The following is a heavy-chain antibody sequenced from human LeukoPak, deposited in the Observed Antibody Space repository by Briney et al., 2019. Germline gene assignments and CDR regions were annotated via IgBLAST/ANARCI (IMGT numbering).Heavy chain of an antibody. CDR3: ARDSYSSSWYPSYYFDY. CDR1: GGSISSSSYY. J-gene: IGHJ4*02. V-gene: IGHV4-39*07. D-gene: IGHD6-13*01. Sequence: SETLSLTCTVSGGSISSSSYYWGWIRQPPGKGLEWIVSIYYSGSIYYNPSLKSRVTISVDTSKNQLSLKMSSVTAADTAVYYCARDSYSSSWYPSYYFDYWGQGTLVTVSS. CDR2: IYYSGSI.